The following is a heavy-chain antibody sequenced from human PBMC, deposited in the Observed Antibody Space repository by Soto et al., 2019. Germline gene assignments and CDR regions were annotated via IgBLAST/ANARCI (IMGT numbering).Heavy chain of an antibody. Sequence: RGESLKISCNGSGYSFTSYWIAWVRQMPGKGLEWMGVIYPGDSETKYRPSFQGQVTFSADKSISTAYLQWSSLKASDTAMYYCARHSGSYYDFWGQGTLVTVSS. D-gene: IGHD1-26*01. CDR2: IYPGDSET. CDR3: ARHSGSYYDF. CDR1: GYSFTSYW. J-gene: IGHJ4*02. V-gene: IGHV5-51*01.